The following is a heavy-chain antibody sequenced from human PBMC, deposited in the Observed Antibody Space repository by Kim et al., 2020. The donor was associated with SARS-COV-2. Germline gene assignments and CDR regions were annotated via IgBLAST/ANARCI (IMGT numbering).Heavy chain of an antibody. Sequence: GRFTISRDNAKNSLYLQMNSLRAEDTAVYYCASVLVVPAAIQFDGYYFDYWGQGTLVTVSS. V-gene: IGHV3-11*06. J-gene: IGHJ4*02. CDR3: ASVLVVPAAIQFDGYYFDY. D-gene: IGHD2-2*01.